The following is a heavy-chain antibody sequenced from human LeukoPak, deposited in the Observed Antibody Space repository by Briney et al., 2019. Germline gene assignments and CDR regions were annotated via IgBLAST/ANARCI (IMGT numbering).Heavy chain of an antibody. CDR2: IYYSGNT. Sequence: SETLSLTCTVSGDSISSYYWSWIRQPPGKGLEWIGYIYYSGNTNYNPSLKSRVTISVDTSKNQFSLKLSSVTAADTAVYYCARAAGTTIYWFDPWGQGTLVTVSS. CDR1: GDSISSYY. CDR3: ARAAGTTIYWFDP. D-gene: IGHD1-7*01. V-gene: IGHV4-59*01. J-gene: IGHJ5*02.